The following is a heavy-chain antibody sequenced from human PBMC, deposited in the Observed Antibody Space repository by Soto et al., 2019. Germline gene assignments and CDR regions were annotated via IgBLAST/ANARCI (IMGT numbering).Heavy chain of an antibody. CDR3: ARGRPYYDFWSGPQLDY. V-gene: IGHV1-8*01. J-gene: IGHJ4*02. D-gene: IGHD3-3*01. Sequence: GASVKVSCKASGYTFTSYDINWVRQATGQGLEWMGWMNPNSGNTGYVQKFQGRVTMTRNTSISTAYMELSSLRSEDTAVYYCARGRPYYDFWSGPQLDYWGQGTLVTVSS. CDR2: MNPNSGNT. CDR1: GYTFTSYD.